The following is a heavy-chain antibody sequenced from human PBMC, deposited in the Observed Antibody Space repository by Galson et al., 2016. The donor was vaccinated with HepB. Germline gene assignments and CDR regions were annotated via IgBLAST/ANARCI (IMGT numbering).Heavy chain of an antibody. V-gene: IGHV3-74*01. CDR3: ARDGYVWGSYRPSRYYHYYMDG. J-gene: IGHJ6*03. CDR1: AFTFSAYP. CDR2: IFTDGSGT. D-gene: IGHD3-16*02. Sequence: SLRPSCAASAFTFSAYPMHWVRQAPGKGLVWISRIFTDGSGTLYADSVKGRFTISRDNSKNTLYLQMNRLRAEDTAVYYCARDGYVWGSYRPSRYYHYYMDGWGKGTTVTVSS.